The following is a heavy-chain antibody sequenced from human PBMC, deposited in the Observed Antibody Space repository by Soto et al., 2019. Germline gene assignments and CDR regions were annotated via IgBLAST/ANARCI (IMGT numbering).Heavy chain of an antibody. CDR3: ARHPSNFWFDP. CDR1: GGSISSSSYF. Sequence: SETLSLTCTVSGGSISSSSYFWGWIRQPPGKGLEWIGSIYYSGSTYYNPSLKSRVTVSVDTSKNQFSLKLSSVTAADTAVYYCARHPSNFWFDPWGQGTLVTVPQ. CDR2: IYYSGST. J-gene: IGHJ5*02. V-gene: IGHV4-39*01. D-gene: IGHD4-4*01.